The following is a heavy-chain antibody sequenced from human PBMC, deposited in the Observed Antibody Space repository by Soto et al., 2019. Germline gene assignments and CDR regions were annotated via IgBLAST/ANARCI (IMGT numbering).Heavy chain of an antibody. J-gene: IGHJ4*02. V-gene: IGHV3-33*01. CDR3: ARDPENYDSSGYDSDY. Sequence: ESGGGVVQPGRSLRLSCAASGFTFSSYGMHWVRQAPGKGLEWVAVIWYDGSNKYYADSVKGRFTISRDNSKNTLYLQMNSLRAEDTAVYYCARDPENYDSSGYDSDYWGQGTLVTVSS. CDR1: GFTFSSYG. D-gene: IGHD3-22*01. CDR2: IWYDGSNK.